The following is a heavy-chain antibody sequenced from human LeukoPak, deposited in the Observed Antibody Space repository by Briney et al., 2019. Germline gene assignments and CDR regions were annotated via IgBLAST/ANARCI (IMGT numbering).Heavy chain of an antibody. V-gene: IGHV3-74*01. J-gene: IGHJ4*02. Sequence: PGGSLRLSCAASGFAFNKYWMHWVRQAPGKGLVWVSRINGDGSTTSYADSAKGGFTISRDNAKNTLYLQMSSLRAEDTAVYYCATGSYYDSRGYYTFGHWGQGTLVTVSS. CDR3: ATGSYYDSRGYYTFGH. CDR2: INGDGSTT. CDR1: GFAFNKYW. D-gene: IGHD3-22*01.